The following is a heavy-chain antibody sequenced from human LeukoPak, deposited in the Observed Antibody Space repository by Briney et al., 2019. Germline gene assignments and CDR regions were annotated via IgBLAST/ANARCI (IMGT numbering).Heavy chain of an antibody. CDR2: IYYGGGT. D-gene: IGHD4-17*01. Sequence: PSETLSLTCTVSGASIGSYFWSWIRQPPGKGLEWIGYIYYGGGTNYNPSFESRITISVDTSKNRISLNLTPVTASDTAIYYCARERGDYDSDNWFDSWGQGTLVTVSS. CDR1: GASIGSYF. J-gene: IGHJ5*01. CDR3: ARERGDYDSDNWFDS. V-gene: IGHV4-59*01.